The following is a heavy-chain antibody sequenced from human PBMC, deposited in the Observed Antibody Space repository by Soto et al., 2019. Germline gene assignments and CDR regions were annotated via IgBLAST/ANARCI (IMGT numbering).Heavy chain of an antibody. V-gene: IGHV5-51*01. CDR2: IYPGDSDT. CDR1: GYSFTSYW. CDR3: GGNCSGGSCYRIFDYSGRVV. D-gene: IGHD2-15*01. Sequence: VGSLQISCKGSGYSFTSYWIGWVRQMPGKGLEWMGIIYPGDSDTRYSPSFQGQVTISADKSISTAYLQWSSLKASDTAMYYCGGNCSGGSCYRIFDYSGRVVWRQGTPVTVS. J-gene: IGHJ6*02.